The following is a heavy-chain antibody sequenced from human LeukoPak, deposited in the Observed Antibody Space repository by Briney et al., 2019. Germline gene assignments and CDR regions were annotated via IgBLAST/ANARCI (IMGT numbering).Heavy chain of an antibody. D-gene: IGHD1-1*01. CDR3: ARVRDNACDY. V-gene: IGHV1-2*02. CDR1: GYMVSDYY. CDR2: LRGDTGDT. Sequence: ASVTVPCKTSGYMVSDYYMHWVRQAHGQGLEWMGWLRGDTGDTDSPQKFKGRVTMTRDTATNTAYMQLSRLTYDDTAIYFCARVRDNACDYWGQGTLVTVSS. J-gene: IGHJ4*02.